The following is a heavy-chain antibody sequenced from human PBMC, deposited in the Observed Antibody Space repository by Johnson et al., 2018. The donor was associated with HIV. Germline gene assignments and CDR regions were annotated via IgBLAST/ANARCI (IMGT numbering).Heavy chain of an antibody. V-gene: IGHV3-7*01. CDR3: ARERNYDGLSGAFDI. J-gene: IGHJ3*02. D-gene: IGHD4-23*01. CDR2: IRQDESKK. Sequence: EVLLVESGGGVVQPGGSLRLSCAASGFTFSSYGMHWVRQAPGKGLEWVADIRQDESKKYYEDSVKGRFTISRDNAKNTPYLQMNSLRAEDTAVYYCARERNYDGLSGAFDIWGQGTMVIVSS. CDR1: GFTFSSYG.